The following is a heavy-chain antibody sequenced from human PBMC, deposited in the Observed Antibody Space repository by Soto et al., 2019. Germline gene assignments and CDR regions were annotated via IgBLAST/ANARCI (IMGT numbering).Heavy chain of an antibody. V-gene: IGHV3-30*18. CDR1: GFTFSSYG. CDR3: AKDVVVGATPGLGDYYYYYGMDV. D-gene: IGHD1-26*01. CDR2: ISYDGSNK. Sequence: QVQLVESGGGVVQPGRSLRLSCAASGFTFSSYGMHWVRQAPGKGLEWVAVISYDGSNKYYADSVKGRFTISRDNSKNTLYLPMNSLRADDTAVYYCAKDVVVGATPGLGDYYYYYGMDVWGQGTTVTVSS. J-gene: IGHJ6*02.